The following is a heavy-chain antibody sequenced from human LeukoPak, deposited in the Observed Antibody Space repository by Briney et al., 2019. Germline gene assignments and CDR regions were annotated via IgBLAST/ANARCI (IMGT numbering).Heavy chain of an antibody. V-gene: IGHV1-46*01. Sequence: ASVKVSCKASGYTFTSYYMHWVRQAPGQGLEWMGIINPSGGSTSYAQKFQGRVTMTRDTSTSTVYMELSSLRSDDTAVYYCSREFPFCGADCFSGVFDIWGQGTMVTVS. D-gene: IGHD2-21*02. CDR2: INPSGGST. CDR3: SREFPFCGADCFSGVFDI. J-gene: IGHJ3*02. CDR1: GYTFTSYY.